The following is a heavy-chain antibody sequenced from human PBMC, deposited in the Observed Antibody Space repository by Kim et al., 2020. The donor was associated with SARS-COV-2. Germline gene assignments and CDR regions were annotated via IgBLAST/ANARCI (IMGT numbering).Heavy chain of an antibody. Sequence: GGSLRLSCAASGFTFSSYAWYWVRQTPGKGLEWVSSVTTSGGSTFYADSVKGRFTISRDSSKNTLYLEMNSLRAEDTAVYYCASRSPQNDAFDIWGRGTMVTVSS. CDR3: ASRSPQNDAFDI. CDR1: GFTFSSYA. J-gene: IGHJ3*02. V-gene: IGHV3-23*01. CDR2: VTTSGGST.